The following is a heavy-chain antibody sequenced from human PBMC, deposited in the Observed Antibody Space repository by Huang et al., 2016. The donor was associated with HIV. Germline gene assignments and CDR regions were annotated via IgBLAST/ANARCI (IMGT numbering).Heavy chain of an antibody. V-gene: IGHV3-30-3*01. CDR1: GFTFENYA. J-gene: IGHJ4*02. CDR3: ATGYCSGGSCPLDY. Sequence: QVQLVESGGGVVQPGRSLRLSCLASGFTFENYAMHWVRQAPGKGREWVAGISYDESNKSYADSVKDRFTISRDNFKNTFYLEMNSLRVEDTAVYYCATGYCSGGSCPLDYWGQGTLVTV. D-gene: IGHD2-15*01. CDR2: ISYDESNK.